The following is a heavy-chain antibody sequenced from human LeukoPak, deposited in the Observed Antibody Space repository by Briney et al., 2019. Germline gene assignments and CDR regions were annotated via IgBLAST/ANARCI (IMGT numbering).Heavy chain of an antibody. CDR3: ARDRDTGIDY. Sequence: SETLSLTCTVSGGSISSYYWSWIRQPPGKGLEWIGYIYYSGSTNYNPSLKSRVTISVDTSKNQFSLKLSSVTAADTAVYYCARDRDTGIDYWGQGTLVTVSS. V-gene: IGHV4-59*01. CDR2: IYYSGST. J-gene: IGHJ4*02. CDR1: GGSISSYY. D-gene: IGHD5-18*01.